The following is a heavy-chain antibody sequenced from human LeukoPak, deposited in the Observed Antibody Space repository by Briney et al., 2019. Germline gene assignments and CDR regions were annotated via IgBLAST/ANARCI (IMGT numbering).Heavy chain of an antibody. Sequence: PGRSLRLSCAASGFTFSSYWMHWVRQAPGKGLVWVSRINSDGSSTSYADSVKGRFTISRDNAKNTLYLQMNSLRAEDTAVYYCARDHGDGYNPVDYWGQGTLVTVSS. J-gene: IGHJ4*02. V-gene: IGHV3-74*01. CDR2: INSDGSST. CDR1: GFTFSSYW. CDR3: ARDHGDGYNPVDY. D-gene: IGHD5-24*01.